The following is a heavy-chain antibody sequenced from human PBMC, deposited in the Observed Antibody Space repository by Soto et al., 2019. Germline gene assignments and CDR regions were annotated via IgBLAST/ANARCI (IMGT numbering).Heavy chain of an antibody. V-gene: IGHV1-3*05. CDR3: ARGIVVVTALDY. CDR1: GYTFTSYA. CDR2: INAGNGNT. Sequence: QVQLVQSGAEEKKPGASVKVSCKASGYTFTSYAMHWVRQAPGQRLEWMGWINAGNGNTKYSQKLQDRVSITRDTSASTADMERSSMRSEDTAVYFCARGIVVVTALDYWGQGTLVTVSS. J-gene: IGHJ4*02. D-gene: IGHD2-21*02.